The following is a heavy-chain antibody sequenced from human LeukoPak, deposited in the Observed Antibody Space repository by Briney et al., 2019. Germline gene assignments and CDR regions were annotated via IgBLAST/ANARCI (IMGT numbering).Heavy chain of an antibody. D-gene: IGHD5-24*01. CDR1: GFPFSSYW. CDR3: TRVGYIDEGIDY. Sequence: GGSLRLSCVAYGFPFSSYWMTWVRQAPGKWLEWVANIKQDGSKKSYVDSVKGRFTISRDNAKNSLYLQMNSLRAEDTAIYYCTRVGYIDEGIDYWGQGTLVTVSS. J-gene: IGHJ4*02. CDR2: IKQDGSKK. V-gene: IGHV3-7*04.